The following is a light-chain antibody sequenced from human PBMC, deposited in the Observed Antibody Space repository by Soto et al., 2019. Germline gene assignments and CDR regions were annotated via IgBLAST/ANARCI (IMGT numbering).Light chain of an antibody. V-gene: IGLV2-14*01. CDR1: SSDVGSYIY. Sequence: QSALTQPASVSGSPGQSITISCTGTSSDVGSYIYVSWYQQHPGKDPKLMIYDVSNRPSGVSNRCSGSKSGNTASLTISGRQAEDEADYYCSSYTSSSTVVFGGGTKLTVL. CDR3: SSYTSSSTVV. J-gene: IGLJ2*01. CDR2: DVS.